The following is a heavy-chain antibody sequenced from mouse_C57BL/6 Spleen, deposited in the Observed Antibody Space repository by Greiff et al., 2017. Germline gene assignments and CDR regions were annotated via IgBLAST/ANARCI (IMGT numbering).Heavy chain of an antibody. J-gene: IGHJ2*01. D-gene: IGHD1-1*01. Sequence: EVKLMESGGGLVKPGGSLKLSCAASGFTFSSYAMSWVRQTPEKRLEWVATISDGGSYTYYPDNVKGRFTITRDNAKNNLYLQMSNLKSEDTAMYYCARTYGSSSYCFDYWGQGTTLTVSS. CDR1: GFTFSSYA. CDR3: ARTYGSSSYCFDY. CDR2: ISDGGSYT. V-gene: IGHV5-4*03.